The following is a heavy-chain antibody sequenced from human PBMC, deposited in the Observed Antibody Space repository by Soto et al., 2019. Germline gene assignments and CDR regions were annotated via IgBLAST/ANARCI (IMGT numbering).Heavy chain of an antibody. J-gene: IGHJ3*02. CDR1: GGSISSSSYY. Sequence: QLQLQESGPGLVKPSETLSLTCTVSGGSISSSSYYWGWIRQPPGKGLDWIGSLYYGGSTYYNPSLHRRVTISVDTAKNQFPLELSFVTAAGTGGYYWARAGHPQYSYGSGTFDIWGQGTIVTVSS. V-gene: IGHV4-39*01. CDR3: ARAGHPQYSYGSGTFDI. D-gene: IGHD3-10*01. CDR2: LYYGGST.